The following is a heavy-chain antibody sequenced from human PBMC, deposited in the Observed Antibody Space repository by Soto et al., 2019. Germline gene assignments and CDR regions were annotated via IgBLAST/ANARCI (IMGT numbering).Heavy chain of an antibody. Sequence: ASVKVACKASGYTFTGYYMHWVRQAPGQGLEWMGWINPNSGGTNYAQKFQGRVTMTRDTSISTAYMELSRLRSDDTAVYYCARDLGGENWFDPWGQGTLVTVS. D-gene: IGHD7-27*01. J-gene: IGHJ5*02. CDR2: INPNSGGT. CDR3: ARDLGGENWFDP. V-gene: IGHV1-2*02. CDR1: GYTFTGYY.